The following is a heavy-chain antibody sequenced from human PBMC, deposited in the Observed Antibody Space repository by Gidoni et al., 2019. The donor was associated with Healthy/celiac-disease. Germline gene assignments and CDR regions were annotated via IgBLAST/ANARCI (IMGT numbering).Heavy chain of an antibody. J-gene: IGHJ4*02. D-gene: IGHD3-10*01. CDR3: ARDLYYYGSGSYSIFDY. Sequence: QVQMVESGGGVVQTGWSLRLYCAAAGFIFSSYGMHWVRQAPGKGLECVAVLWYDGINKYYADSVKGRFTISRDNSKNTLYLQMNSLRAEDTAVYYCARDLYYYGSGSYSIFDYWGQGTLVTVSS. CDR2: LWYDGINK. V-gene: IGHV3-33*01. CDR1: GFIFSSYG.